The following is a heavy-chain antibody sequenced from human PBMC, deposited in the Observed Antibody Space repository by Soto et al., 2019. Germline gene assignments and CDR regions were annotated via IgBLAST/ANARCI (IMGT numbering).Heavy chain of an antibody. J-gene: IGHJ6*02. CDR2: IYYSGST. Sequence: PSETLSLTCTVSGGSISSYYWSWIRQPPGKGLEWIGYIYYSGSTNYNPSLKSRVTISVDTSKNQFSLKLSSVTAADTAVYYCARTIAVAGIGMNRGWDYYYYGMDVWGQGTTVTV. D-gene: IGHD6-19*01. V-gene: IGHV4-59*01. CDR1: GGSISSYY. CDR3: ARTIAVAGIGMNRGWDYYYYGMDV.